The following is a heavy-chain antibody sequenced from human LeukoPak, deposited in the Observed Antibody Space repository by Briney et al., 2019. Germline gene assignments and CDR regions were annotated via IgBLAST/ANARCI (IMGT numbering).Heavy chain of an antibody. V-gene: IGHV1-69*05. Sequence: ASVKVSCKASGGTSINYAINWVRQAPGQGLQWMEGIIPMFRRARFAQRFQGRVTITTDEFTNTTYMELSSLRSEDTAVYYCTRDLDDPRGYNVFAYWGQGSLVTVSS. D-gene: IGHD6-25*01. CDR1: GGTSINYA. J-gene: IGHJ4*02. CDR2: IIPMFRRA. CDR3: TRDLDDPRGYNVFAY.